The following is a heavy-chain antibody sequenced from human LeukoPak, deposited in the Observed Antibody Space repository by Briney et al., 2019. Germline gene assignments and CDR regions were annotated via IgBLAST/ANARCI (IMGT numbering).Heavy chain of an antibody. CDR2: ISSSGGTR. CDR3: ARENTDDAFDI. CDR1: GFPFSSYE. Sequence: GGSLRLSCAASGFPFSSYEMNWVRQAPGKGLEWVSYISSSGGTRYYSDSVKGRFTISRDNAKNSLYLQMNSLRAEDTAVYYCARENTDDAFDIWRQETMVTVSS. D-gene: IGHD1/OR15-1a*01. J-gene: IGHJ3*02. V-gene: IGHV3-48*03.